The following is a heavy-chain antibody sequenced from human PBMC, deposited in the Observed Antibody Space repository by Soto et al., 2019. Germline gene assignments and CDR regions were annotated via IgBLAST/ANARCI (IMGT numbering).Heavy chain of an antibody. Sequence: EVQLVESGGGLIHPGGSLRLSCAASGFTVSSKYMSWVRQAPGKGLEWVSVIYSGGSTYYADSVKGRFTISRDNSKNTLYLQMNSLRADDTAVYYCASIAARPDWGQGTLVTVSS. CDR2: IYSGGST. V-gene: IGHV3-53*01. CDR1: GFTVSSKY. CDR3: ASIAARPD. D-gene: IGHD6-6*01. J-gene: IGHJ4*02.